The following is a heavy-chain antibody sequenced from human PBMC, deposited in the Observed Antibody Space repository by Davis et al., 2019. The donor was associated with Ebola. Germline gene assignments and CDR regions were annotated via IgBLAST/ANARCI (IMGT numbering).Heavy chain of an antibody. CDR3: AREAPIAAAGDY. D-gene: IGHD6-13*01. CDR1: GYTFTSYY. V-gene: IGHV1-46*01. CDR2: INPSGGST. Sequence: ASAKVSCKASGYTFTSYYMHWVRQAPGQGLEWMGIINPSGGSTSYAQKFQGRVTMTRDTSTSTVYMELSSLRSEDTAVYYCAREAPIAAAGDYWGQGTLVTVSS. J-gene: IGHJ4*02.